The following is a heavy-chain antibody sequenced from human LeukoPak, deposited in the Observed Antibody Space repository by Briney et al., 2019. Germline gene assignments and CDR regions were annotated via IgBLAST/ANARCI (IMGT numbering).Heavy chain of an antibody. CDR2: IKQDGSEK. CDR3: AREYIVGAPGFDY. D-gene: IGHD1-26*01. Sequence: GGSLRLSCAASGFTFSSYWMSWVRQAPGKGLEWVANIKQDGSEKYYVDSVKGRFTISRDNSKNTLYLQMNSLRAEDTAVYYCAREYIVGAPGFDYWGQGTLVTVSS. J-gene: IGHJ4*02. V-gene: IGHV3-7*01. CDR1: GFTFSSYW.